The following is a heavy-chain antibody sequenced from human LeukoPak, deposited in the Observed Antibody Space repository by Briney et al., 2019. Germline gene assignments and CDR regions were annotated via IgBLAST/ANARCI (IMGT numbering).Heavy chain of an antibody. D-gene: IGHD6-19*01. CDR3: ARGRGESSGWYFHAFRFDP. CDR2: INHSGST. CDR1: GGSFSGYY. Sequence: PSETLSLTCAVYGGSFSGYYWSWIRQPPGKGLEWIGEINHSGSTNYNPSLKSRVTISVDTSKNQFSLKLSSVTAADTAVYYCARGRGESSGWYFHAFRFDPWGQGTLVTVSS. V-gene: IGHV4-34*01. J-gene: IGHJ5*02.